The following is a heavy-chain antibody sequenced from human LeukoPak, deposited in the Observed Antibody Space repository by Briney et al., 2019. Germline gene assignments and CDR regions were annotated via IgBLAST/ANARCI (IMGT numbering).Heavy chain of an antibody. J-gene: IGHJ5*02. CDR1: GGSFSGYY. CDR3: ARPPGIAAAWFDP. CDR2: VDYSGST. V-gene: IGHV4-34*01. D-gene: IGHD6-13*01. Sequence: SETLSLTCAVYGGSFSGYYWSWIRQPPGKGLEWIGSVDYSGSTYYNPSLKSRLTISVDTSKDQFSLNLSSVTAADTAVYYCARPPGIAAAWFDPWGQGTLVTVSS.